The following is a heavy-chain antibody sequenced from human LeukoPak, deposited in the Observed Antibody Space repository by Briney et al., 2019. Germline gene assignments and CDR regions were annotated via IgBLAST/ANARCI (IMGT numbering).Heavy chain of an antibody. CDR2: IYYSGST. D-gene: IGHD1-14*01. V-gene: IGHV4-59*01. CDR1: GGSISSYY. Sequence: SETLSLTCTVSGGSISSYYWSWIRQPPGKGLEWIGYIYYSGSTNYNPSLKSRVTISVDTSKNQFSLKLSSVTAADTAVYYCARSVYGGAFDIWGQGTVVTVSS. J-gene: IGHJ3*02. CDR3: ARSVYGGAFDI.